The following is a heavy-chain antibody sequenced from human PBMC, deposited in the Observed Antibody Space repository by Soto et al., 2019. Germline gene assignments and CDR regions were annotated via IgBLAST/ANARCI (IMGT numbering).Heavy chain of an antibody. CDR2: IYYSGST. D-gene: IGHD6-6*01. V-gene: IGHV4-39*01. CDR3: ARKSIAARPFDY. Sequence: QLQLQESGPGLVKPSETLSLTCTVSGGSISSSSYYWGWIRQPPGKGLEWIGSIYYSGSTYYNPSLKSRVTTSADTSRTQFSLNLSSLPAADTAVYYCARKSIAARPFDYWGQGTLVTVSS. CDR1: GGSISSSSYY. J-gene: IGHJ4*02.